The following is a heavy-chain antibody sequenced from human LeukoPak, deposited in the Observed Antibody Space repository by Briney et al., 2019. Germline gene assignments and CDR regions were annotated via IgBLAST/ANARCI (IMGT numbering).Heavy chain of an antibody. D-gene: IGHD3-9*01. Sequence: GGSLRLSCAASGFTFSNYGMHWVRQAPGKGLEWLAFMRYDGSNTHYTDSVKGRFTISRDNSKNTLFLQMNSLRSEDTALYYCANGPHYNILTGFYKVRSHLDYWGQGTLVTVSS. V-gene: IGHV3-30*02. CDR1: GFTFSNYG. CDR2: MRYDGSNT. CDR3: ANGPHYNILTGFYKVRSHLDY. J-gene: IGHJ4*02.